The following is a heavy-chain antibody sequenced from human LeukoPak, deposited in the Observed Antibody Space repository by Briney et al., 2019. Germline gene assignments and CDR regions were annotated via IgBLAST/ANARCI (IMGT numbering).Heavy chain of an antibody. CDR1: GGSFSGYY. V-gene: IGHV4-34*01. D-gene: IGHD2-2*03. CDR3: ARHGYCSSTSCYGLFDY. CDR2: INHSGST. J-gene: IGHJ4*02. Sequence: PSETLSLTCAVYGGSFSGYYWSWIRQPPGKGLEWIGEINHSGSTNYNPSLKSRVTISVDTSKNQFSLKLSSVTAADTAVYYCARHGYCSSTSCYGLFDYWGQGTLVTVSS.